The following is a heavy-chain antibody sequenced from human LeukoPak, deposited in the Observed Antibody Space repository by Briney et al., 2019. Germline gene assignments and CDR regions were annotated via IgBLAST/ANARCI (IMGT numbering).Heavy chain of an antibody. CDR2: ISYDGSNK. V-gene: IGHV3-30-3*01. D-gene: IGHD6-19*01. Sequence: PGGSLRLSCAASGFTFSSYAMHWVRQAPGKGLEWVAGISYDGSNKYYADSVKGRFTISRDNSKNTLYLQMNSLRAEDTAVYYCARGPRGIAVAGTYYFDYWGQGTLVTVSS. CDR1: GFTFSSYA. CDR3: ARGPRGIAVAGTYYFDY. J-gene: IGHJ4*02.